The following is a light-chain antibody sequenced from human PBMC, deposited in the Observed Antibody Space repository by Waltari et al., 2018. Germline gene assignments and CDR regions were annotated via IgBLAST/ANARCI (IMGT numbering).Light chain of an antibody. CDR1: SSNVGRAH. J-gene: IGLJ1*01. CDR2: NHH. V-gene: IGLV1-47*02. Sequence: QSVLTQPPSASATPGQRVTISCSGSSSNVGRAHVYWFQQLPGTAPKPLSYNHHQRPSGVPDRFSGSKSGTSASLAISGLRSEDEADYYCVAWDDSLSGYVFGTGTKVTVL. CDR3: VAWDDSLSGYV.